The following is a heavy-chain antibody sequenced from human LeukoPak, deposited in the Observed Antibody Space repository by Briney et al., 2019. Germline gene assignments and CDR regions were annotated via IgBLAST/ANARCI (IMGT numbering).Heavy chain of an antibody. D-gene: IGHD4/OR15-4a*01. J-gene: IGHJ4*02. CDR1: GYSISSGYY. Sequence: SETLSLTCTVSGYSISSGYYWGWIRQPPGKGLEWIGSIYHSGSTYYNPSLKSRVTISVDTSKNQFSLKMSSVTAADTAVYYCARDLMGASPFDYWGQGTLVTVSS. V-gene: IGHV4-38-2*02. CDR2: IYHSGST. CDR3: ARDLMGASPFDY.